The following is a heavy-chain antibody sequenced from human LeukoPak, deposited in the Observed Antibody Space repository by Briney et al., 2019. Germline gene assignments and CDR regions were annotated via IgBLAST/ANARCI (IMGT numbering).Heavy chain of an antibody. D-gene: IGHD3-10*01. CDR2: ISAYNGNT. J-gene: IGHJ3*02. Sequence: ASVKVSCKASGYTFTSYGISWVRQAPGQGLEWMGWISAYNGNTNYAQKLQGRVTMTTDTSTSTAYMELRSLRSDDTAVYYCAAMVRGVTGWNAFDIWGQGTMVTVSS. V-gene: IGHV1-18*01. CDR1: GYTFTSYG. CDR3: AAMVRGVTGWNAFDI.